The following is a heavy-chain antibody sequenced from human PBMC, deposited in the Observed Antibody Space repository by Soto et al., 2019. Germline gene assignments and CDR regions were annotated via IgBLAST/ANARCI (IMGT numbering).Heavy chain of an antibody. Sequence: NPSETLSLTCTVSGGSISSGGYYWSWIRQHPGKGLEWIGYIYYSGSTYYNPSLKSRVTISVDTSKNQFSLKLSSVTAADTAVYYCAREAARPRYWFDPWGQGTLVTVSS. CDR3: AREAARPRYWFDP. CDR1: GGSISSGGYY. V-gene: IGHV4-31*03. J-gene: IGHJ5*02. CDR2: IYYSGST. D-gene: IGHD6-6*01.